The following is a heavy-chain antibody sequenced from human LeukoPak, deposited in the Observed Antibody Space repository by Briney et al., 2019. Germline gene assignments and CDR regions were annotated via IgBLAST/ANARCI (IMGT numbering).Heavy chain of an antibody. D-gene: IGHD2-15*01. Sequence: GESLKISWRVSGDSFTTYSIAWGRHMPGKGLDWMGIIYIVDSASIYSPSFQGQVTLSSDKSTSTAYLPWSSLKASGTAMYYWARQKSGYCSGGSCYGLIYFDYWDQGTLVTVSS. V-gene: IGHV5-51*01. CDR1: GDSFTTYS. CDR3: ARQKSGYCSGGSCYGLIYFDY. J-gene: IGHJ4*02. CDR2: IYIVDSAS.